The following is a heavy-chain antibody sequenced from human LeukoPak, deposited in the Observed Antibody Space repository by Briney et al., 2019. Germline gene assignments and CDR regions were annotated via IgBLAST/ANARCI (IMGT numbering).Heavy chain of an antibody. CDR1: GFTVSSNY. V-gene: IGHV3-15*01. CDR3: TTGKRGSGVCIL. J-gene: IGHJ3*01. CDR2: IKSKTDGGTT. D-gene: IGHD3-10*01. Sequence: KPGRSLRLSCAASGFTVSSNYMSWVRQAPGKGLEWVGRIKSKTDGGTTDYAAPVKGRFTISRDDSKNTLYLQMNSLKTEDTAVYYCTTGKRGSGVCILWGQGTMVTVSS.